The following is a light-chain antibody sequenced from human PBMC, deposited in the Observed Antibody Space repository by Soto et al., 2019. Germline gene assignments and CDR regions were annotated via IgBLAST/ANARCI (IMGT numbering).Light chain of an antibody. Sequence: EIVLTQSPCTLSLSPGERATLSCRASQSVSSNLAWYQQKPGQAPRLLIYGASTRATGIPARFSGSGSGTEFTLTISSLQSADFVVYHCQQYNDWPPKVTFGQGTRLEIK. V-gene: IGKV3-15*01. CDR2: GAS. CDR1: QSVSSN. CDR3: QQYNDWPPKVT. J-gene: IGKJ5*01.